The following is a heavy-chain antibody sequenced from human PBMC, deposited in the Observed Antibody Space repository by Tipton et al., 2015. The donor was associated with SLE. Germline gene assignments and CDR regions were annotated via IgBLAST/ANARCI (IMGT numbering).Heavy chain of an antibody. CDR2: IYYSGST. V-gene: IGHV4-38-2*02. Sequence: GLVKPSETLSLTCTVSGYSITSGYYWGWIRQPPGKGLEWIGTIYYSGSTYYNLSLKSRVTISVDTSRNQFSLGLISVTAADTAVYYCATFSQSRLFDYWGQGRLVTVSS. CDR3: ATFSQSRLFDY. CDR1: GYSITSGYY. D-gene: IGHD3-3*02. J-gene: IGHJ4*02.